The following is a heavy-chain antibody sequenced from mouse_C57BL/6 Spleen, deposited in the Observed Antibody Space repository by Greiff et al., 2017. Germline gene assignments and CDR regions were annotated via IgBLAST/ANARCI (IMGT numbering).Heavy chain of an antibody. Sequence: VQLQQSGAELVRPGASVKLSCKASGYTFTDYYINWVKQRPGQGLEWIARIYPGSGNTYYNEKFKGKATLTAEKSSSTAYMQLSSLTSEDSAVYFCAIYYDYPAWFAYWGQGTLVTVSA. V-gene: IGHV1-76*01. J-gene: IGHJ3*01. CDR1: GYTFTDYY. CDR3: AIYYDYPAWFAY. D-gene: IGHD2-4*01. CDR2: IYPGSGNT.